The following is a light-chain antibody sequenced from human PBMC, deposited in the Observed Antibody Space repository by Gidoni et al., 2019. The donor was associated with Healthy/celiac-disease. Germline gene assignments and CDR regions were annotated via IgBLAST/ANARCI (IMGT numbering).Light chain of an antibody. CDR2: DAS. Sequence: DIQMTQSPSTLSASVGDRVTITCRASQSISSWLAWYQQKPGKAPKLLIYDASSLESGVPSRFSGSGSGTEFTLTISSLQPDDFATYYCQQYNSYSRKFXQGTKVEIK. V-gene: IGKV1-5*01. CDR1: QSISSW. J-gene: IGKJ1*01. CDR3: QQYNSYSRK.